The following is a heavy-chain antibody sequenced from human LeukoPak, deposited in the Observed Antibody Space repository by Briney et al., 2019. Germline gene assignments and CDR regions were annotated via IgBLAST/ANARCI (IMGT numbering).Heavy chain of an antibody. V-gene: IGHV1-8*01. J-gene: IGHJ4*02. CDR1: GYTFTSYD. CDR2: MNPNSGNI. Sequence: GASVKVSCKASGYTFTSYDINWVRQATGQGLEWMGWMNPNSGNIGYAQKFQGRVTMTRNTSISTAYMELSSLRSEDTAVYYCARDFQWFGEFTYYFDYWGQGALVTVSS. CDR3: ARDFQWFGEFTYYFDY. D-gene: IGHD3-10*01.